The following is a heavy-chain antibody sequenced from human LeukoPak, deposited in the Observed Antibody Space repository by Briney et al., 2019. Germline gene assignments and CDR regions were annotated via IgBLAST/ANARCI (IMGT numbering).Heavy chain of an antibody. J-gene: IGHJ4*02. V-gene: IGHV4-39*01. Sequence: PSETLSLTCTVSGGSISSSTYYWGWIRQPPGKGLEWIGNLYYSGSTYYNPSLKSRVTISVDTSKNHFSLKLSSVTAADTAVYYCARQAISGYDPPPFDSWGQGTLVTVS. D-gene: IGHD5-12*01. CDR3: ARQAISGYDPPPFDS. CDR2: LYYSGST. CDR1: GGSISSSTYY.